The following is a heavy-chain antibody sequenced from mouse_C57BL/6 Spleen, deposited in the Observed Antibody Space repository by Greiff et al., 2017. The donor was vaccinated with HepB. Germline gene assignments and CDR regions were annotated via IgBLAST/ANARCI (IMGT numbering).Heavy chain of an antibody. J-gene: IGHJ2*01. CDR2: ISYDGSN. CDR1: GYSITSGYY. D-gene: IGHD1-1*01. CDR3: ARSPPHYYGSSYYFDY. V-gene: IGHV3-6*01. Sequence: EVQLQQSGPGLVKPSQSLSLTCSVTGYSITSGYYWNWIRQFPGNKLEWMGYISYDGSNNYNPSLKNRISITRDTSKNQFFLKLNSVTTEDTATYYCARSPPHYYGSSYYFDYWGQGTTLTVSS.